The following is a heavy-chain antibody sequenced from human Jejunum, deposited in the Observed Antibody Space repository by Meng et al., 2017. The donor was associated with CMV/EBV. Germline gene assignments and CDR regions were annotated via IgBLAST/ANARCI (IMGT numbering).Heavy chain of an antibody. Sequence: AASGFTVSPNYMNWVRQAPGKGLEWVSVIYTSGNTYYADSVKGRFTISRDSSTNTAYLQMNSLRNEDTAVYYCAKGGFGRPLDYWGHGTLVTVSS. CDR1: GFTVSPNY. CDR2: IYTSGNT. V-gene: IGHV3-53*01. CDR3: AKGGFGRPLDY. D-gene: IGHD3-10*01. J-gene: IGHJ4*01.